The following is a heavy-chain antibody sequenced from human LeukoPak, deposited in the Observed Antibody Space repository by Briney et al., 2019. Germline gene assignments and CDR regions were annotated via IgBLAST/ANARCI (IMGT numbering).Heavy chain of an antibody. Sequence: PGGSLRLSCAASAFTFRNYDMHWVRQAPGKGLEWVAVIWYDGSKKYYEDSVKDRFTISRDNSKNTLYLQMNSLRAEDTAVYYCARDVVSRYFDLWGRGTLVTVSS. V-gene: IGHV3-33*01. CDR3: ARDVVSRYFDL. J-gene: IGHJ2*01. CDR2: IWYDGSKK. D-gene: IGHD2-15*01. CDR1: AFTFRNYD.